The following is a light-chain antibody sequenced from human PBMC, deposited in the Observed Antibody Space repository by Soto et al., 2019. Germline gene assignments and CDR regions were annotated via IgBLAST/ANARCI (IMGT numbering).Light chain of an antibody. V-gene: IGKV3-20*01. Sequence: DIGWTQSPGTLSLSPGERATLSCRARQSVSSNYLAWYQQKPGQAPRLLIHGASTRATGVPDRFSGSGSGTDFTLTISRLEPEDFAVYHCQQYGSLSWTFGQGTKVEIK. CDR3: QQYGSLSWT. CDR2: GAS. CDR1: QSVSSNY. J-gene: IGKJ1*01.